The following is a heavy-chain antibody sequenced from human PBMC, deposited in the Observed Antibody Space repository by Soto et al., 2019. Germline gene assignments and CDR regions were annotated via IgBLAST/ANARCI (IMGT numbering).Heavy chain of an antibody. CDR2: IIPIFGTA. CDR1: GGTFSSYA. Sequence: SVKVSCKASGGTFSSYAISWVRQAPGQGLEWMGGIIPIFGTANYAQKFQGRVTITADESTSTAYMELSSLRSEDTAVYYCARDRHDGSGSHTVWFDPWGQGTLGTVSS. CDR3: ARDRHDGSGSHTVWFDP. V-gene: IGHV1-69*13. J-gene: IGHJ5*02. D-gene: IGHD3-10*01.